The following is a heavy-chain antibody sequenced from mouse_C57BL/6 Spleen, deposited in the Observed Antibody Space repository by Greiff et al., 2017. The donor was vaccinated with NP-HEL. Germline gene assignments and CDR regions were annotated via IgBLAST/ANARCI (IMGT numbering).Heavy chain of an antibody. CDR3: ARWGYSSSSYAKDY. CDR1: GYSFTGYY. CDR2: IYPYNGVS. J-gene: IGHJ4*01. Sequence: VQLKESGPELVKPGASVKISCTASGYSFTGYYMHWVKPSHANILAWIGYIYPYNGVSSYNQKFKSKITFTVDKSSRTAYMEPRSLTSEDSAVYYCARWGYSSSSYAKDYWGQGTSVTVAS. D-gene: IGHD1-1*01. V-gene: IGHV1-31*01.